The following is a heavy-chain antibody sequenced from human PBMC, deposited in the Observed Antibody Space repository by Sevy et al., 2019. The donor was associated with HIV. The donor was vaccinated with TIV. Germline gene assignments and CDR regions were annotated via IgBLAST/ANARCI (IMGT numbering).Heavy chain of an antibody. CDR2: IYYTGST. D-gene: IGHD3-10*01. CDR3: ARELIRGRYYGMDV. Sequence: SETLSLTCTVSGGSISSYYWSWIRQPPGKGLEWIGYIYYTGSTNYNPSLKSRVTISVDTSKNKFSLRLSSVTAADTAVYYCARELIRGRYYGMDVWGQGTTVTVSS. V-gene: IGHV4-59*01. CDR1: GGSISSYY. J-gene: IGHJ6*02.